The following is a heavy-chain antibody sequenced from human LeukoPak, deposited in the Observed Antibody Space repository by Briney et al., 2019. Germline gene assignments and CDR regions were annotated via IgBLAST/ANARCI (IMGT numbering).Heavy chain of an antibody. J-gene: IGHJ5*02. CDR3: ARDSGRPPTPHILLANWFDP. D-gene: IGHD3-10*01. Sequence: GASVKVSCKASGYTFTTYGITWVRQAPGQGLEWMGWISAYNGNTHFAQKFQGRVTMTTDTLTSTAYMELRSLRADDTAVYYCARDSGRPPTPHILLANWFDPWGQGTLVTVSS. CDR1: GYTFTTYG. CDR2: ISAYNGNT. V-gene: IGHV1-18*01.